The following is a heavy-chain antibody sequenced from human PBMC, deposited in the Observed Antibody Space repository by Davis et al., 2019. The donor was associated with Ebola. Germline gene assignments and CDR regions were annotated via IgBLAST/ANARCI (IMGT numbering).Heavy chain of an antibody. V-gene: IGHV1-2*04. CDR3: ARGGGSSKRTMGY. J-gene: IGHJ4*02. D-gene: IGHD1-26*01. CDR2: INPNSGGT. CDR1: GGTFSSYA. Sequence: ASVKVSCKASGGTFSSYAISWVRQAPGQGLEWMGWINPNSGGTNYAQKFQVWVTITRDTSISTAYMELSRLRSDDTALYYCARGGGSSKRTMGYWGQGTLVTVSS.